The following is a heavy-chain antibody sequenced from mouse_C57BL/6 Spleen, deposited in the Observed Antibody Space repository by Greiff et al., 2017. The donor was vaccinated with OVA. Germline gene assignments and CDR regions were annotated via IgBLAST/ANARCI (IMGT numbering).Heavy chain of an antibody. CDR3: ARDEGDCYYAMDD. J-gene: IGHJ4*01. CDR1: GFTFSSYA. CDR2: ISDGGSYT. V-gene: IGHV5-4*01. Sequence: EVKLVESGGGLVKPGGSLKLSCAASGFTFSSYAMSWVRQTPEKRLEWVATISDGGSYTYYPDNVKGRFTISRDNAKNNLYLQMSQLKSEDTAMYYCARDEGDCYYAMDDWGQGTSVTVSS. D-gene: IGHD3-3*01.